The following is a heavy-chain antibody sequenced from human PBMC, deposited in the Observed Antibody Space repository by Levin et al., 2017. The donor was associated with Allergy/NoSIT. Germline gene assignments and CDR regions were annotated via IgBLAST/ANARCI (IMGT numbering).Heavy chain of an antibody. CDR2: ISGTSNTI. V-gene: IGHV3-48*01. D-gene: IGHD2-15*01. J-gene: IGHJ4*02. Sequence: HTGGSLRLSCAASGFTFSIYSMHWVRQAPGKGLEWVAYISGTSNTIDYSDSVKGRFTISRDNAKNSLFLQMNSLRAEDTAVYFCARDKDPTVFDSWGQGTLVTVSS. CDR1: GFTFSIYS. CDR3: ARDKDPTVFDS.